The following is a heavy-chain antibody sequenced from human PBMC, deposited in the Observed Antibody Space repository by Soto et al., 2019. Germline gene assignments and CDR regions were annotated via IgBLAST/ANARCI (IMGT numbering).Heavy chain of an antibody. D-gene: IGHD6-19*01. Sequence: SETLSLTCTVSGGSISSCGYYWSWIRQHPGKGLEWIGYIYYSGSTNYNPSLKSRVTISVDTSKNQFSLKLSSVTAADTAVYYCAREGAVAYWGQGTLVTVSS. V-gene: IGHV4-61*08. CDR2: IYYSGST. CDR1: GGSISSCGYY. CDR3: AREGAVAY. J-gene: IGHJ4*02.